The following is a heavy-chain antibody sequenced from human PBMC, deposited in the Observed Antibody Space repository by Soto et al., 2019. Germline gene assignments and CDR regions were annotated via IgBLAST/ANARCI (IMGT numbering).Heavy chain of an antibody. CDR1: GFTFDDYA. CDR3: AKDGSGSSKRYNWFDP. CDR2: ISWNSGSI. V-gene: IGHV3-9*01. J-gene: IGHJ5*02. D-gene: IGHD3-10*01. Sequence: GGSLRLSCAASGFTFDDYAMHWVRQAPGKGLEWVSGISWNSGSIGYADSVKGRFTISRDNAKNSLYLQMNSLRAEDTALYYCAKDGSGSSKRYNWFDPWGQGTLVTVSS.